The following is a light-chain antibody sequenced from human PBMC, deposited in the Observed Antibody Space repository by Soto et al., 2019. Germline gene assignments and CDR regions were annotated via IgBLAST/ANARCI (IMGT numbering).Light chain of an antibody. CDR1: QSISGN. Sequence: EIVMTQSPATLPVSPGEGGTLSCRASQSISGNLXXYXXKXGXXXRXXXYGASTRATGIPARFSGSGYGTEFTLTISSLESDDFAVYYCQQYENWPRTFGQGNKVDIK. CDR2: GAS. J-gene: IGKJ1*01. V-gene: IGKV3-15*01. CDR3: QQYENWPRT.